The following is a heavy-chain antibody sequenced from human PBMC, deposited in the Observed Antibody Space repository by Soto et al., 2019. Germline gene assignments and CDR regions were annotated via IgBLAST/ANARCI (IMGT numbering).Heavy chain of an antibody. D-gene: IGHD6-13*01. J-gene: IGHJ6*02. CDR1: GFTVTSYQ. CDR2: IYSGGVT. Sequence: EVQVVESGGGLIQPGGSLRLSCAASGFTVTSYQMNWVRQAPGKGLEWRSVIYSGGVTYYAGSVKGRFTITRDISKNTVDRQMNSLTAEDTAMYYCARDPSTTGYYGLDVWGQGTTVTVSS. V-gene: IGHV3-53*01. CDR3: ARDPSTTGYYGLDV.